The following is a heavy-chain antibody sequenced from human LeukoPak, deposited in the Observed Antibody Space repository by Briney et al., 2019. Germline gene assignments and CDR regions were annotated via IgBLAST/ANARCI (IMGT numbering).Heavy chain of an antibody. CDR3: ARDQAYCSGGSCYYYGMDV. J-gene: IGHJ6*02. V-gene: IGHV3-23*01. CDR1: GFTFSSYA. Sequence: PGGSLRLSCAASGFTFSSYAMSWVRQAPGKGLEWVSAISGSGGSTYYADSVKGRFTISRDNSKNTLYLQMNSLRAEDTAVYYCARDQAYCSGGSCYYYGMDVWGQGTTVTVSS. CDR2: ISGSGGST. D-gene: IGHD2-15*01.